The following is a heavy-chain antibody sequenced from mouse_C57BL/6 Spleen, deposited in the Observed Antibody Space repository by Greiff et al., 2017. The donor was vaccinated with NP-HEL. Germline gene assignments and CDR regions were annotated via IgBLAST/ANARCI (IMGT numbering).Heavy chain of an antibody. Sequence: EVQLQKSGPELVKPGASVKISCKASGYSFTDYNMNWVKQSNGKSLEWIGVINPNYGTTSYNQKFKGKATLTVDQSTSTAYMQLNSLTSEDSAVYYCARNIITTVVATRGYFDYWGQGTTLTVSS. CDR1: GYSFTDYN. CDR2: INPNYGTT. CDR3: ARNIITTVVATRGYFDY. D-gene: IGHD1-1*01. V-gene: IGHV1-39*01. J-gene: IGHJ2*01.